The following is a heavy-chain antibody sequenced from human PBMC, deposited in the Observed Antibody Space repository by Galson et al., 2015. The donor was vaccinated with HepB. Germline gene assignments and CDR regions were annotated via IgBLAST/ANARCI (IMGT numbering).Heavy chain of an antibody. CDR3: ARESASRPCSWPTYSPGDY. CDR1: GFDFNTSW. J-gene: IGHJ4*02. D-gene: IGHD2/OR15-2a*01. V-gene: IGHV3-7*03. CDR2: TNQDGSKT. Sequence: SLRLSCAASGFDFNTSWMTWVRQTPGKKLEWVANTNQDGSKTFYGESVRGRFTISRDNAKNLLFLQMDSLRAEDTAVYYCARESASRPCSWPTYSPGDYWGQGTLVTVSS.